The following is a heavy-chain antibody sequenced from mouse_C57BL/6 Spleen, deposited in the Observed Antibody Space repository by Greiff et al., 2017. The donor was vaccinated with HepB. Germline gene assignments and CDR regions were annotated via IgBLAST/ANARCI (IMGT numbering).Heavy chain of an antibody. CDR2: IDPSDSYT. D-gene: IGHD1-1*01. CDR3: ARDKGYGSTYFDY. CDR1: GYTFTSYW. Sequence: QVQLQQPGAELVKPGASVKLSCKASGYTFTSYWMQWVKQRPGQGLEWLGEIDPSDSYTNYNQKFKGKATLTVDTSSSTAYMQLSSLTSEDSAVYYCARDKGYGSTYFDYWGQGTTLTVSS. J-gene: IGHJ2*01. V-gene: IGHV1-50*01.